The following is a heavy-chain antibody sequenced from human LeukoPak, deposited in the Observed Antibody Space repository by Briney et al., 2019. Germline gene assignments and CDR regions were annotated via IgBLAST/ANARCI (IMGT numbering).Heavy chain of an antibody. CDR3: ARAFLDARNWFDP. CDR2: IIPIFGTA. Sequence: SVKVSCKASGGTFSSCAISWVRQAPGQGLEWMGGIIPIFGTANYAQKFQGRVTITTDESTSTAYMELSSLRSEDTAVYYCARAFLDARNWFDPWGQGTLVTVSS. V-gene: IGHV1-69*05. CDR1: GGTFSSCA. D-gene: IGHD3-3*01. J-gene: IGHJ5*02.